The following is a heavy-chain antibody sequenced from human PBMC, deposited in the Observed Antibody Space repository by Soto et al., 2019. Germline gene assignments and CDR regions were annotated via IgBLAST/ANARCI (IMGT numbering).Heavy chain of an antibody. V-gene: IGHV5-51*01. CDR2: IYPGDSDT. D-gene: IGHD6-19*01. Sequence: GESLKISCKGSGYSFTSYWIGWVRQMPGKGLEWMGIIYPGDSDTRYSPSFQGQVAFSADKSISTAYLQWSGLKASDTAIYYCARRLSTGWFFDFWGQGTLVTVSS. CDR1: GYSFTSYW. J-gene: IGHJ4*02. CDR3: ARRLSTGWFFDF.